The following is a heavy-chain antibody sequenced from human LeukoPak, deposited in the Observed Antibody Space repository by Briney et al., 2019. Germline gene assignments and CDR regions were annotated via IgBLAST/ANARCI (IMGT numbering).Heavy chain of an antibody. CDR1: GYTFTTYG. J-gene: IGHJ4*02. Sequence: GASVKVSCKASGYTFTTYGISWVRQAPGRGLEWMGWISAYNGNTNYAQKFQDRVTMTTDTSTNTAYVELRSLRSDDTAMYYCARDFPPATVTTKRYFDYWGQGTLVTVSS. D-gene: IGHD4-11*01. CDR3: ARDFPPATVTTKRYFDY. CDR2: ISAYNGNT. V-gene: IGHV1-18*01.